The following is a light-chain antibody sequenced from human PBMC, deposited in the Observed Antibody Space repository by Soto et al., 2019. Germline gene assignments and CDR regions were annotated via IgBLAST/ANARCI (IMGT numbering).Light chain of an antibody. CDR2: DAF. V-gene: IGKV1-33*01. CDR1: QDISHY. Sequence: DTQMTQSPSSLSASVGDRVTITCRASQDISHYVNWYQQKPGKAPKLLIYDAFHLEVGVSSRFSGGKSGTEFTLTISSLQPEDVATYYCQQYDDLLYIFGGGTKVEVK. J-gene: IGKJ4*01. CDR3: QQYDDLLYI.